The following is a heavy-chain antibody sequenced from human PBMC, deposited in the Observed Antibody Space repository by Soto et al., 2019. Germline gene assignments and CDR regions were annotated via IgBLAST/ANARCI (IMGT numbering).Heavy chain of an antibody. CDR2: ISHSGIT. CDR3: IRNLDS. CDR1: SGSISINTW. V-gene: IGHV4-4*02. Sequence: QVQLQESGPGLVEPSVTLSLTCAVSSGSISINTWWHWVRQPPGQGLEWIGEISHSGITNYNPSLKIRVSISVDKSKHQFSLILNSVTAADTAVYYCIRNLDSWGQGTLVTVSS. J-gene: IGHJ4*02.